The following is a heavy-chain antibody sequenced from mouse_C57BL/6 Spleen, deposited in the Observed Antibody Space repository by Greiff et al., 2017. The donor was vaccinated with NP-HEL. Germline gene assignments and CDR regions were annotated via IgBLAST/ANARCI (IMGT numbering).Heavy chain of an antibody. CDR3: ARITTVVHYFDY. CDR2: IDPSDSYT. V-gene: IGHV1-69*01. CDR1: GYTFTSYW. J-gene: IGHJ2*01. Sequence: QVQLKQPGAELVMPGASVKLSCKASGYTFTSYWMHWVKQRPGQGLEWIGEIDPSDSYTNYNQKFKGKSTLTVDKSSSTAYMQLSSLTSEDSAVYYCARITTVVHYFDYWGQGTTLTVSS. D-gene: IGHD1-1*01.